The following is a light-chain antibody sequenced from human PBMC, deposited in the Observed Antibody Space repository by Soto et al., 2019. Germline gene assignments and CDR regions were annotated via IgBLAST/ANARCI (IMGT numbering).Light chain of an antibody. V-gene: IGLV1-44*01. Sequence: QSVLTQPPSASGTPGQRVAISCSGGSSDIGSTPVNWYLHLPGAAPNLLIYRDNQRPSGVPDRFSGSKSGPSASLTISGLQSEDEADYFCSAWDDNIYGPVFGGGTKLTVL. CDR2: RDN. CDR3: SAWDDNIYGPV. CDR1: SSDIGSTP. J-gene: IGLJ2*01.